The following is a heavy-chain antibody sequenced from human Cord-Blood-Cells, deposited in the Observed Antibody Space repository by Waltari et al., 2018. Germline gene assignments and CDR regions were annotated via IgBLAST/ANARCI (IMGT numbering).Heavy chain of an antibody. V-gene: IGHV3-23*01. CDR3: AKGITIFGVAPDAFDI. CDR2: ISGSGGRT. Sequence: AASGFTFSSYAMSWVRQAPGKGLEWVSAISGSGGRTYYADSVKGRFTISRDNSKNTLYLQMNSLRAEDTAVYYCAKGITIFGVAPDAFDIWGQGTMVTISS. CDR1: GFTFSSYA. J-gene: IGHJ3*02. D-gene: IGHD3-3*01.